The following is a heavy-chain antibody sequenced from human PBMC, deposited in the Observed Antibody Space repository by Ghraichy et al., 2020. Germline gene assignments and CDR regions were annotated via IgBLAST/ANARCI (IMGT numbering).Heavy chain of an antibody. D-gene: IGHD3-22*01. J-gene: IGHJ5*02. CDR3: ARDPYYYDSSGYYGVDP. CDR1: GYTFTSYY. CDR2: INPSGGST. V-gene: IGHV1-46*01. Sequence: ASVKVSCKASGYTFTSYYMHWVRQAPGQGLEWMGIINPSGGSTSYAQKFQGRVTMTRDTSTSTVYMELSSLRSEDTAVYYCARDPYYYDSSGYYGVDPWGQGTLVTVSS.